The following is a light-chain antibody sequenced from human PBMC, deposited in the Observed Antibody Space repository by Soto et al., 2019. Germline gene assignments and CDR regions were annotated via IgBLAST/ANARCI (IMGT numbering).Light chain of an antibody. CDR1: QSVRSTF. CDR3: QQYGNSPLT. J-gene: IGKJ4*01. V-gene: IGKV3-20*01. Sequence: EIVLTQSPGTLSLSPGERATLSCRASQSVRSTFLAWYQQKPGQAPRLLIYGASSRATGIPDRFSASGSGTDFTLTISRLEPEDFAVYYCQQYGNSPLTFGGGTKVEIK. CDR2: GAS.